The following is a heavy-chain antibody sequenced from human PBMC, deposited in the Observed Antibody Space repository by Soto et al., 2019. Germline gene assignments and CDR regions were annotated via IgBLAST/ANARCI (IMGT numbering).Heavy chain of an antibody. D-gene: IGHD6-13*01. CDR1: EFSFSSYA. J-gene: IGHJ4*02. CDR3: ASSYTYGNSWFSY. Sequence: GGSLRRSCAASEFSFSSYAINWVRQAPGKGLEWVSITSYDGRHKNYADSVRGRFTISRDNSKNTLYLQMNSLRAEDTAVYYCASSYTYGNSWFSYWGPIPLITFST. V-gene: IGHV3-30*04. CDR2: TSYDGRHK.